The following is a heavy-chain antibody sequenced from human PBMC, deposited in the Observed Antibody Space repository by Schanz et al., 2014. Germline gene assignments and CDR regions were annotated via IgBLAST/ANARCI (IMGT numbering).Heavy chain of an antibody. CDR2: IKKDGSEK. D-gene: IGHD1-1*01. J-gene: IGHJ5*02. V-gene: IGHV3-7*01. Sequence: EVQLVASGGGLVQPGGSLRLSCAASGFTFSSYAMSWVRQAPGKGLEWVANIKKDGSEKYYVDSVKGRFTISRDNAKNSLFLQMNSLRPEDTAVYYCARGRVLESWGQGTLVTVSS. CDR1: GFTFSSYA. CDR3: ARGRVLES.